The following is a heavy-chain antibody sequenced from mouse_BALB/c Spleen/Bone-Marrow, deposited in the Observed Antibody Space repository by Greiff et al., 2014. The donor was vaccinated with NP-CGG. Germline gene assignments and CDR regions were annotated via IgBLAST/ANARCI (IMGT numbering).Heavy chain of an antibody. D-gene: IGHD2-14*01. CDR2: ISSGSSTI. J-gene: IGHJ4*01. Sequence: EVQGVESGGGLVQPGGSRKLSCAASGFTFSSFGMHWVRQAPEEGLEWVAYISSGSSTIYYADTVKGRFTISRDNPKNTLFLQMTSLRSEDTAMYYCARYYRYDYAMDYWGQGTSVTVSS. CDR3: ARYYRYDYAMDY. CDR1: GFTFSSFG. V-gene: IGHV5-17*02.